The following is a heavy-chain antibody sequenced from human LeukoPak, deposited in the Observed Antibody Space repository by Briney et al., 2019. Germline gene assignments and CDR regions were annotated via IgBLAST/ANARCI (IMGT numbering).Heavy chain of an antibody. J-gene: IGHJ4*02. CDR1: GYTFTSYD. Sequence: GASVKVSCKASGYTFTSYDINWVRQATGQGLEWMGWMNPNSGNTGYAQKFQGRVTMTRNTSISTAYMELSSLRSEDTAVYYCARGSAGSGLYYFDYWGQGTLVTVSS. V-gene: IGHV1-8*01. D-gene: IGHD3-10*01. CDR2: MNPNSGNT. CDR3: ARGSAGSGLYYFDY.